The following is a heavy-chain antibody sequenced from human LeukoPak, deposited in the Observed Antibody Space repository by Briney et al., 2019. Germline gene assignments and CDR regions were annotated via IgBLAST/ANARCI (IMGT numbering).Heavy chain of an antibody. CDR1: GFTFRSYA. J-gene: IGHJ3*02. CDR3: AKDGISGMIVVVTPWDAFDI. V-gene: IGHV3-23*01. D-gene: IGHD3-22*01. Sequence: GGSLRLYCAASGFTFRSYAMSWVRQAPGKGLEWVSVISGSGGSTYYADSVKGRFTISRDNSKNTLYLQMNSLRAEDTAVYYCAKDGISGMIVVVTPWDAFDIWGQGTMVTVSS. CDR2: ISGSGGST.